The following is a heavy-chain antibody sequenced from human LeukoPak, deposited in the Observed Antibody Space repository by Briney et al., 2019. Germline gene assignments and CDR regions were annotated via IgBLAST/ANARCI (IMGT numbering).Heavy chain of an antibody. CDR1: GGTFSSYA. V-gene: IGHV1-46*01. CDR3: ARGSSNWFDP. CDR2: INPSGGST. Sequence: ASVKVSCKASGGTFSSYAISWVRQAPGQGLEWMGIINPSGGSTSYAQKFQGRVTMTRDTSTSTVYMELSSLRSEDTAVYYCARGSSNWFDPWGQGTLVTVSS. J-gene: IGHJ5*02.